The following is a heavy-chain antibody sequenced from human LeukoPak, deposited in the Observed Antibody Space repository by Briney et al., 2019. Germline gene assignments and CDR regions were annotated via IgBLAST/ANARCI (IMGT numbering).Heavy chain of an antibody. CDR3: VRNGGRYSSSSPFDY. V-gene: IGHV1-18*01. D-gene: IGHD6-6*01. Sequence: ASVKVSCKASGYTFTSYGFSGVRQAPGQGPEWMGWISAYNGNTNYAQKLQGRVTMTTDTSTSTAYMELRSLRSHDTAVYYCVRNGGRYSSSSPFDYWGQGTLVTVSS. CDR2: ISAYNGNT. CDR1: GYTFTSYG. J-gene: IGHJ4*02.